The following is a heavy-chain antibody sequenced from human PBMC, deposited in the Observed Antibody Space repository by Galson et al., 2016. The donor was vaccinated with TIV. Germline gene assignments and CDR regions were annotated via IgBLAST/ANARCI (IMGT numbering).Heavy chain of an antibody. D-gene: IGHD2-2*01. J-gene: IGHJ4*02. V-gene: IGHV3-11*01. CDR1: GFTFSDYY. Sequence: SLRLSCAVSGFTFSDYYMSWIRQAPGKGLEWLSYIGSTGRAIYYADSVKGRFTISRDNVKSILYLHMNSLRVEDTAVYYCARDCSSSNCYTDPIYFDSWGQGALVTVSS. CDR2: IGSTGRAI. CDR3: ARDCSSSNCYTDPIYFDS.